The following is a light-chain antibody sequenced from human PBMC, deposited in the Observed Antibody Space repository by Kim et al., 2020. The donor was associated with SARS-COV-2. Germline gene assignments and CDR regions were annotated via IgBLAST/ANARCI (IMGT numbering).Light chain of an antibody. J-gene: IGLJ2*01. Sequence: GHTITISCPGTRSDVGVYNYVSWYQQHPGKAPKLMIYDVSNRPSWVSNRFSGSKSGNTASLTISGLQAEDEADYYCSSYTSSSTLEFGGGTQLTVL. CDR1: RSDVGVYNY. CDR3: SSYTSSSTLE. CDR2: DVS. V-gene: IGLV2-14*04.